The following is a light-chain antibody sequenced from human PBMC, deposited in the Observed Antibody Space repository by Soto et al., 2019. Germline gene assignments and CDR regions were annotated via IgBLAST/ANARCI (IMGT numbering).Light chain of an antibody. CDR1: QSISSW. Sequence: IQMTQSPSTLSPSVGDRVTMTCRASQSISSWLAWYQQKPGKAPKLLIYDASSLESGVPSRFSGSGSGTEFTLTISSLQPDDFATYYCQQYNSYSWTFGQGTKVDIK. CDR2: DAS. CDR3: QQYNSYSWT. V-gene: IGKV1-5*01. J-gene: IGKJ1*01.